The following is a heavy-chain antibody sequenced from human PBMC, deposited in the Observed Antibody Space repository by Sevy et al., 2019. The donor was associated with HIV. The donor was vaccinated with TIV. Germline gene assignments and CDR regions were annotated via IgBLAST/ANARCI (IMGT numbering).Heavy chain of an antibody. V-gene: IGHV3-48*03. CDR1: GFTFSSYE. CDR2: ISSSGSTI. J-gene: IGHJ3*02. CDR3: ARALGWELLSRAFDI. D-gene: IGHD1-26*01. Sequence: GRSLRLSCAASGFTFSSYEMNWVRQAPGKGLEWVSYISSSGSTIYYADSVKGRFTISRDNAKNSLYLQMNSLRAEDTAVYYCARALGWELLSRAFDIWGQGTMVTVSS.